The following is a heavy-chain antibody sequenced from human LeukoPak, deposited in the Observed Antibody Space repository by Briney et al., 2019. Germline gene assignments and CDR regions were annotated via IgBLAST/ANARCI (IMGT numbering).Heavy chain of an antibody. CDR1: GFTFSSYA. Sequence: PGRSLRLSCAASGFTFSSYAMHWVRQAPGKGLEWVAVISYDGSNKYYADSVEGRFTISRDNSKNTLYLQMNSLRAEDTAVYYCAKRYCSSTRCYGYMDVWGKGTTVTVSS. D-gene: IGHD2-2*01. CDR2: ISYDGSNK. CDR3: AKRYCSSTRCYGYMDV. J-gene: IGHJ6*03. V-gene: IGHV3-30-3*02.